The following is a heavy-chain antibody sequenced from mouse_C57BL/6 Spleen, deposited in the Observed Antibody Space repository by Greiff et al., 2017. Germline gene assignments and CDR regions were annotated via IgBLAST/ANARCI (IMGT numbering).Heavy chain of an antibody. V-gene: IGHV1-76*01. CDR2: IYPGSGNT. Sequence: VQRVESGAELVRPGASVKLSCKASGYTFTDYYINWVKQRPGQGLAWIARIYPGSGNTYYNEKFKGKATLTAEKSSSTAYMQLSSLTSEDSAVYFCARDSSGYPHYFDYWGQGTTLTVSS. CDR3: ARDSSGYPHYFDY. D-gene: IGHD3-2*02. CDR1: GYTFTDYY. J-gene: IGHJ2*01.